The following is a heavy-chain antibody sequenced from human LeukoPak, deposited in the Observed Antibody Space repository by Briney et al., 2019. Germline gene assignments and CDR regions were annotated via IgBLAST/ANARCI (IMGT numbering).Heavy chain of an antibody. D-gene: IGHD3-3*01. V-gene: IGHV3-43D*04. CDR1: GFTFDDYA. Sequence: GGSLRLSCAASGFTFDDYAMHWVSQAPGKSLEWVSLISWDGGSTYYADSVKGRFTISRDNSKNSLYLQMNSLRAEDTALYYCAKDSGGDDFWSGYYLDYWGQGTLVTVSS. J-gene: IGHJ4*02. CDR2: ISWDGGST. CDR3: AKDSGGDDFWSGYYLDY.